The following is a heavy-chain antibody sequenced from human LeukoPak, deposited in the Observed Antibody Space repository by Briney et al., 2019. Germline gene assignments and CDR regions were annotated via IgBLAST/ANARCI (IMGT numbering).Heavy chain of an antibody. CDR3: ARGLRDYDFWSGYFIPEYYYYYMDV. D-gene: IGHD3-3*01. CDR2: INHSGST. J-gene: IGHJ6*03. CDR1: GGSFSDYY. V-gene: IGHV4-34*01. Sequence: SETLSLTCAVYGGSFSDYYWSWIRQSPGKGLEWIGEINHSGSTNYNPSLKSRVTISVDTSKNQFSLKLSSVTAADTAVYYCARGLRDYDFWSGYFIPEYYYYYMDVWGKGTTVTVSS.